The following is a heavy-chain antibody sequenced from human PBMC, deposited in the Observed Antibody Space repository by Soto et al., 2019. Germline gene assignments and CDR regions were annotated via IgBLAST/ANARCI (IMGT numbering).Heavy chain of an antibody. J-gene: IGHJ5*02. D-gene: IGHD3-16*01. Sequence: PGESLKISCNGSGYNFDTYWIGWVRQMPGKGLEWIGIIYGGDSDTRYNPSFQGQVTMSADKSLSTAYLQWSSLKDSDTAIYFCARWAYVDAEFDPWGQGTLVTVSS. CDR3: ARWAYVDAEFDP. V-gene: IGHV5-51*01. CDR1: GYNFDTYW. CDR2: IYGGDSDT.